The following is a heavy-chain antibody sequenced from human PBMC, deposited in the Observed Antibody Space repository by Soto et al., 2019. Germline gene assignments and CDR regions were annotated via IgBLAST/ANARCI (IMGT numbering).Heavy chain of an antibody. Sequence: GGSLRLSCAASGFTFSSYWMHWVRQAPGKGLVWVSRINSDGSSTSYADSVKGRFTISRDNAKNTLYLQMNSLRAEDTAVYYCARVSGYSSGWYFGWYAFDIWGQGTMVTVSS. CDR1: GFTFSSYW. D-gene: IGHD6-19*01. CDR2: INSDGSST. J-gene: IGHJ3*02. CDR3: ARVSGYSSGWYFGWYAFDI. V-gene: IGHV3-74*01.